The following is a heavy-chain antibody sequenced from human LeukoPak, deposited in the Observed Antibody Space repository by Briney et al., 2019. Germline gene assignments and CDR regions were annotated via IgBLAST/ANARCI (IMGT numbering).Heavy chain of an antibody. CDR1: GFTFSSYA. D-gene: IGHD6-13*01. Sequence: PGGSLRLSCAASGFTFSSYAMSWVRQAPGKGLEWVSAISGSGGSTYYADSVKGRFTISRDNSKNSLYLQMNSLRAEDTAVYYCARDSSGSWYSDYYYYGMDVWGQGTTVTVSS. CDR3: ARDSSGSWYSDYYYYGMDV. V-gene: IGHV3-23*01. J-gene: IGHJ6*02. CDR2: ISGSGGST.